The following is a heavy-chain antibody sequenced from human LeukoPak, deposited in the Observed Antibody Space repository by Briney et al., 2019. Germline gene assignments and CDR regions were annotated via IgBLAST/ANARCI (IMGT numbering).Heavy chain of an antibody. V-gene: IGHV1-24*01. CDR3: ARDLRNRVGATLAY. D-gene: IGHD1-26*01. J-gene: IGHJ4*02. Sequence: ASVKVSCKVSGYTLTELSMHWVRQAPGKGLEWMGGFDPEDGETIYAQKFQGRVTMTEDTSTDTAYMELSSLRSEDTAVYYCARDLRNRVGATLAYWGQGTLVTVSS. CDR1: GYTLTELS. CDR2: FDPEDGET.